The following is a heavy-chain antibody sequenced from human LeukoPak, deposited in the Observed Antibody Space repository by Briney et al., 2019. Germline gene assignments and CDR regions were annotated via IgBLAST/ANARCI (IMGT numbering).Heavy chain of an antibody. CDR2: INAGNGNT. Sequence: GASVKVSCKASGYTFTSYAMHWVRQAPGQRPEWMGWINAGNGNTKYSQKFQGRVTITRDTSASTAYMELSSLRSEDTAVYYCARALSPGWYGAWGQGTLVTVSS. J-gene: IGHJ5*02. CDR3: ARALSPGWYGA. D-gene: IGHD6-19*01. CDR1: GYTFTSYA. V-gene: IGHV1-3*01.